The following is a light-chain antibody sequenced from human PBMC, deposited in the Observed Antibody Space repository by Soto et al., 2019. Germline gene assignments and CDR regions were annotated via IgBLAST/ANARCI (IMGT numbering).Light chain of an antibody. V-gene: IGKV3-15*01. CDR1: QSIFSN. Sequence: EIVLTQSPATLSVSPGERATLSCRASQSIFSNVAWYQQRPAQAPRLLIYRASTRATGIPARFSGSGSGTEFTLTISSLQSEDFAVYYCQKYHNLWTFGQGTKVDIK. CDR2: RAS. CDR3: QKYHNLWT. J-gene: IGKJ1*01.